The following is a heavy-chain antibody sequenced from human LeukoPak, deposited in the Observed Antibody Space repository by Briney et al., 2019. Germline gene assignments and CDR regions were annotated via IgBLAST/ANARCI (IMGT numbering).Heavy chain of an antibody. Sequence: SETLSLTCTVSGGSISSYYWSWIRQPPGKGLEWIGYIYYSGSTNYNPSLKSRVTIAVDTSKNQFSLKLSSVTAADTAVYYCARVHGSGSYYTHIDYWGQGTLVTVSS. D-gene: IGHD3-10*01. CDR3: ARVHGSGSYYTHIDY. CDR1: GGSISSYY. V-gene: IGHV4-59*01. CDR2: IYYSGST. J-gene: IGHJ4*02.